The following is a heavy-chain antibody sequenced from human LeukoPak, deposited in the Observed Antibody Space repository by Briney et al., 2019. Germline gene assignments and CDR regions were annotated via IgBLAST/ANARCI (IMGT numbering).Heavy chain of an antibody. D-gene: IGHD2/OR15-2a*01. J-gene: IGHJ4*02. CDR1: GFFFSDSA. CDR2: TAGLGDNT. V-gene: IGHV3-23*01. CDR3: VSFYETY. Sequence: GGSLRLSCAASGFFFSDSAMAWVRQAPGKGLEWVSTTAGLGDNTHYADSVKGRFTISKDNAKNTVYLQMNSLRAEDTAVYYCVSFYETYWGRGTLVTVSS.